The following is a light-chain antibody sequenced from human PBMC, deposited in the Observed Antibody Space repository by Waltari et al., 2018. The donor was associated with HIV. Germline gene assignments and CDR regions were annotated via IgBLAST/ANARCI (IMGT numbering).Light chain of an antibody. J-gene: IGKJ1*01. CDR3: IQALKHPRT. V-gene: IGKV2-28*01. Sequence: DIVMTQSPLSLPVTPGEPASISCRSSQSLLDSNGYNYLDWYLQKPGQSPQLLIYLGSNRASGVPDRFSGSGSGTEFTLKISRVEAEDGGVYYCIQALKHPRTFGQGTKVEIK. CDR2: LGS. CDR1: QSLLDSNGYNY.